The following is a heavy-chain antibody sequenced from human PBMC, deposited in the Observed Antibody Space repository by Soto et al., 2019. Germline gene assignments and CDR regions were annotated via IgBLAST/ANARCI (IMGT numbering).Heavy chain of an antibody. D-gene: IGHD2-15*01. Sequence: GGSLRLSCTASGFSFSSYAMRWVRQAPGGGLEWVSFVGGGGGTTFSADSVEGRFTISRDNSKNTLYLQMNSLRAEDTAVYYCAKDGPCRGGSCYLYGMDVWGQGTTVTVSS. CDR1: GFSFSSYA. CDR2: VGGGGGTT. V-gene: IGHV3-23*01. CDR3: AKDGPCRGGSCYLYGMDV. J-gene: IGHJ6*02.